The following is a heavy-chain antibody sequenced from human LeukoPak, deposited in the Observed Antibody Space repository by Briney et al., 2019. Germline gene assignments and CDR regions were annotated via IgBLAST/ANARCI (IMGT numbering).Heavy chain of an antibody. Sequence: GESLKISCKGSGYSFTSYWIAWVRQMPGKGLEWMRIIYPGDSDTRYSPSFQGQVTISADKSISTAYLQWSSLKASDTAMYYCARQRFDGDYYFDYWGQGTLVTVSS. CDR2: IYPGDSDT. CDR3: ARQRFDGDYYFDY. V-gene: IGHV5-51*01. J-gene: IGHJ4*02. CDR1: GYSFTSYW. D-gene: IGHD2-21*01.